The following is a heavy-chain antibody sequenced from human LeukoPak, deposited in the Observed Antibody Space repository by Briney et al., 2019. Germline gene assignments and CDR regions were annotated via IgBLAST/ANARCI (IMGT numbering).Heavy chain of an antibody. Sequence: SETLSLTCTVSGGSISSYYWSWIRQPAGKGLEWIGRIYTSGSTNYNPSLKSRVTMSVDTSKNQFSLKLSSVTAADTAVYYCARDGYSSGWYDAFDIWGQGTMVTVSS. CDR1: GGSISSYY. J-gene: IGHJ3*02. D-gene: IGHD6-19*01. V-gene: IGHV4-4*07. CDR3: ARDGYSSGWYDAFDI. CDR2: IYTSGST.